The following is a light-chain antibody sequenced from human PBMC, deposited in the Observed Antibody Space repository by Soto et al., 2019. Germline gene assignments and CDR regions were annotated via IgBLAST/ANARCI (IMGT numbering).Light chain of an antibody. CDR2: GAS. CDR1: QSVNNNY. Sequence: EIVLTQSPGTLSLSPGERATLSCRASQSVNNNYLAWYQQKPGQAPRLLIYGASSRATGIPDRFSGSGSGTDFTLTISRLEPEAFAVYYCQQYGSSQYTFGQGTKLEIK. V-gene: IGKV3-20*01. J-gene: IGKJ2*01. CDR3: QQYGSSQYT.